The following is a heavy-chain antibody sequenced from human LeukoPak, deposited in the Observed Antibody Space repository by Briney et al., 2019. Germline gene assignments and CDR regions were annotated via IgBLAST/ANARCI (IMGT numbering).Heavy chain of an antibody. CDR1: GYTLTELS. CDR3: ATAVGGTAYYFDY. V-gene: IGHV1-24*01. CDR2: FDPEDGET. D-gene: IGHD3-16*01. Sequence: ASVKVSCEVSGYTLTELSMHWVRQAPGKGLEWMGGFDPEDGETIYAQKFQGRVTMTEDTSTDTAYMELSSLRSEDTAVYYCATAVGGTAYYFDYWGQGTLVTVSS. J-gene: IGHJ4*02.